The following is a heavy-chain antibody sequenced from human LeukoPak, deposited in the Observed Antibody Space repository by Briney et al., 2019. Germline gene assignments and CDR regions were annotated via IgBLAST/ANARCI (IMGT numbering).Heavy chain of an antibody. J-gene: IGHJ4*02. Sequence: GGSLRLSCAASGFTFSNYAMNWICQAPGKGLEWVSHITGSGDHSYYTDSVKGRFTLSRDNSKNTLFLQMDSLRAEGTAVYYCARRRRSSYIDYWRQGTLVTVSP. CDR2: ITGSGDHS. CDR3: ARRRRSSYIDY. D-gene: IGHD6-13*01. CDR1: GFTFSNYA. V-gene: IGHV3-23*01.